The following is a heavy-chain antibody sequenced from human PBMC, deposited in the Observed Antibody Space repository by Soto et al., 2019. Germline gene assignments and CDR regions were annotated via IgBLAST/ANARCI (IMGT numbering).Heavy chain of an antibody. CDR2: IYTSGST. CDR1: GGSISSYY. Sequence: LSLTCTVSGGSISSYYWSWIRQPAGKGLEWIGRIYTSGSTNYNPSLKSRVTMSVDTSKNQFSLKLSSVTAADTAVYYCARDLRHYYDSSGYPSEGWGQGTLVTVSS. CDR3: ARDLRHYYDSSGYPSEG. V-gene: IGHV4-4*07. D-gene: IGHD3-22*01. J-gene: IGHJ4*02.